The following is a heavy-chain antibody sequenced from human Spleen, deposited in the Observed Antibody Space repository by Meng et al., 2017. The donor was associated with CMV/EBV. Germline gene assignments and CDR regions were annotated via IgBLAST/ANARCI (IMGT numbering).Heavy chain of an antibody. Sequence: QVQLQQWGAGLLKPSXTLSLTCAVYGGSFSGYYWSWIRQPPGKGLEWIGEINHSGSTNYNPSLKSRVTISVDTSKNQFSLKLSSVTAADTAVYYCARGRRFDYWGQGTLVTVSS. CDR1: GGSFSGYY. CDR3: ARGRRFDY. D-gene: IGHD1-14*01. V-gene: IGHV4-34*01. J-gene: IGHJ4*02. CDR2: INHSGST.